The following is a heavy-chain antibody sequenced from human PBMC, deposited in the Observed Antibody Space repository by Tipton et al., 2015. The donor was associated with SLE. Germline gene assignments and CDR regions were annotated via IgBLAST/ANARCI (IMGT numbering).Heavy chain of an antibody. V-gene: IGHV4-4*07. CDR2: IYTSGSI. J-gene: IGHJ4*02. Sequence: LRLSCTVSGGSISDDYWTWIRQPAGGGLEWIGRIYTSGSIYYNPSLKSRVTVSVDTSKNQFSLKLYSVTAADTAVYYCARGPSFGYYNSSPVAYWGQGILVTVSS. CDR3: ARGPSFGYYNSSPVAY. CDR1: GGSISDDY. D-gene: IGHD3-22*01.